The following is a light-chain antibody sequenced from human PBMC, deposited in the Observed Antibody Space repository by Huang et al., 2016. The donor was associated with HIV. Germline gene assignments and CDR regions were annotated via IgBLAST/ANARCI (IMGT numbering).Light chain of an antibody. CDR1: QGISNY. J-gene: IGKJ1*01. Sequence: DIQMTQSPSSLSASVGDRVTITCRASQGISNYLARYQQKPGKVPKLLIYSGSTLRLGVPTRFSGSGSGTDLTLTINSLQPEDDATYYCQKYNSALRTFGQGTKVEIK. CDR3: QKYNSALRT. V-gene: IGKV1-27*01. CDR2: SGS.